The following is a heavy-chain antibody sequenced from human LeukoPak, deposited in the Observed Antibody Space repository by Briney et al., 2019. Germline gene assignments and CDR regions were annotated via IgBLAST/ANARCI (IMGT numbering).Heavy chain of an antibody. D-gene: IGHD3-9*01. J-gene: IGHJ4*02. CDR3: AHLSRDYDILIDYIYYFDY. V-gene: IGHV2-5*02. CDR2: IYWDDDK. Sequence: SGPTLVNPTQTLTLTCTFSGFSLSTTGVGVGWIRQPPGKAPEWLALIYWDDDKRYSPSLKSRLTITKDTSKNQVVLTMTDMDRVDTATYYCAHLSRDYDILIDYIYYFDYWGQGTLVTVSS. CDR1: GFSLSTTGVG.